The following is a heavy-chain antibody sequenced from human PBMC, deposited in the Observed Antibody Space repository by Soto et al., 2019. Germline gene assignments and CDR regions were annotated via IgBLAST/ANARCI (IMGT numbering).Heavy chain of an antibody. CDR2: IIPVFGTT. V-gene: IGHV1-69*18. CDR1: GDTFSGYP. Sequence: QVQLVQSGAELKKPGSSVKVSCKASGDTFSGYPFNWVRQAPGEGLEWMGRIIPVFGTTNDAQRFAGRVTFTADESTNTAHMEWRGPLSEDTAVYYWARDGGFGELKYWGPGTLVTVSS. CDR3: ARDGGFGELKY. D-gene: IGHD3-10*01. J-gene: IGHJ4*02.